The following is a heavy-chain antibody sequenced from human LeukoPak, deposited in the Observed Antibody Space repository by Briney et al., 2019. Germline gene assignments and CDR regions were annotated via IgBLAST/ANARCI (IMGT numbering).Heavy chain of an antibody. CDR2: MNPNSGNT. D-gene: IGHD6-19*01. CDR3: ARYCSGWYSGGMDV. J-gene: IGHJ6*02. CDR1: GYTFTSYD. V-gene: IGHV1-8*01. Sequence: GASVKVSCKASGYTFTSYDINWVRQATGQGLEWMGWMNPNSGNTGYAQKFQGRVTMTRNTSISTAYMELSSLRSEDTAVYYCARYCSGWYSGGMDVWGQGTTVTVSS.